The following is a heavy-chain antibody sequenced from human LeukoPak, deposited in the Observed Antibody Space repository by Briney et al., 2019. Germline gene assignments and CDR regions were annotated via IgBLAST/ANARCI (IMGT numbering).Heavy chain of an antibody. CDR1: GGSISSSSYY. CDR3: ARHSSSWYHHPFDY. V-gene: IGHV4-39*01. Sequence: SETLSLTCTVSGGSISSSSYYWGWIRQPPGKGLEWIGSIYYSGSTYYNPSLKSRVTISVDTSKNQFSLKLSSVTAADTAVYYCARHSSSWYHHPFDYWGQGTLVTVSS. CDR2: IYYSGST. D-gene: IGHD6-13*01. J-gene: IGHJ4*02.